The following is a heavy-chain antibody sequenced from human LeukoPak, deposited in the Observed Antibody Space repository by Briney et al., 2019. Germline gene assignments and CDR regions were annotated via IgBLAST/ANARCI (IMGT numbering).Heavy chain of an antibody. CDR1: GGSISSGDYY. V-gene: IGHV4-61*02. J-gene: IGHJ3*02. CDR3: ARLRPITIFGVVILDAFDI. D-gene: IGHD3-3*01. CDR2: IYTSGST. Sequence: PSETLSLTCTVSGGSISSGDYYWSWIRQPAGKGLEWIGRIYTSGSTTYNPSLKSRVTISVDTSKNQFSLKLSSVTAADTAVYYCARLRPITIFGVVILDAFDIWGQGTMVTVSS.